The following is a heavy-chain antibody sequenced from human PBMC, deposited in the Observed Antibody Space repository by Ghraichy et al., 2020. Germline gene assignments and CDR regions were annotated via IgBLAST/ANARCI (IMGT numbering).Heavy chain of an antibody. CDR1: GGSFSGYY. V-gene: IGHV4-34*01. CDR2: INHSGST. Sequence: ESLNISCAVYGGSFSGYYWSWIRQPPGKGLEWIGEINHSGSTNYNPSLKSRVTISVDTSKNQFSLKLSSVTAADTAVYYCARGPAYCSSTSCALGAFDIWGQGTMVTVSS. CDR3: ARGPAYCSSTSCALGAFDI. J-gene: IGHJ3*02. D-gene: IGHD2-2*01.